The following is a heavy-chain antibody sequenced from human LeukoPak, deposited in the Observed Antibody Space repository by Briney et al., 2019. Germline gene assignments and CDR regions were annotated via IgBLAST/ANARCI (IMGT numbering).Heavy chain of an antibody. V-gene: IGHV1-18*01. Sequence: GASVKVSCKTSGYTFSIYGINWVRQAPGQGLEWVGWISAYNGETKYAQKLQGRVTLTTDTSASTASMELRSLRFDDSAVYYCVRDHLRWMLGYWGQGTLVTVSS. J-gene: IGHJ4*02. D-gene: IGHD3-22*01. CDR3: VRDHLRWMLGY. CDR2: ISAYNGET. CDR1: GYTFSIYG.